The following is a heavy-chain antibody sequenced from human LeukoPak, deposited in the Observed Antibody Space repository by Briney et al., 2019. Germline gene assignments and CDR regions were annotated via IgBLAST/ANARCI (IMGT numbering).Heavy chain of an antibody. J-gene: IGHJ4*02. Sequence: GGSLRLSCAASGFTFDDYAMHWVRQAPGKGLEWVSLISWDGGSTYYADSVKGRFTISRDNSKNSLYLQMNSLRAEDTALYYCAKDRAKRDTAMVIGGWYWRRPPIKFDYWGQGTLVTVSS. V-gene: IGHV3-43D*03. CDR2: ISWDGGST. D-gene: IGHD5-18*01. CDR3: AKDRAKRDTAMVIGGWYWRRPPIKFDY. CDR1: GFTFDDYA.